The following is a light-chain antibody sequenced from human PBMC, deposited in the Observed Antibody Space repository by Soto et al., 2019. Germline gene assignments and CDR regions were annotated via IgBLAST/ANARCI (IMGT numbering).Light chain of an antibody. V-gene: IGKV3-15*01. CDR1: QSVGGSY. J-gene: IGKJ5*01. CDR3: QQYNKWHIIT. Sequence: EIVLTQSPGTLSFSPWERATLSCMAIQSVGGSYLAWYQQKPGQAPRLLISGASTRATGIPARFSGTGSGTEFTLTISSLKSEDFAVYYCQQYNKWHIITFGHGTRLEIK. CDR2: GAS.